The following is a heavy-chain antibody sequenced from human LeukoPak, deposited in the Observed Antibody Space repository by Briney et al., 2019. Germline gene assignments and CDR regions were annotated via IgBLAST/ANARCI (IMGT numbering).Heavy chain of an antibody. D-gene: IGHD6-13*01. CDR2: IYPGDSET. J-gene: IGHJ5*02. Sequence: GESLKISCKGSGYSFTSYWIGWVRQMPGKGLEWMGIIYPGDSETRYSPSFQGQVTISADKSISTAYLQWRSLKASDTAMYYCARRFSSSWYWFDPWGQGTLDTVSS. V-gene: IGHV5-51*01. CDR3: ARRFSSSWYWFDP. CDR1: GYSFTSYW.